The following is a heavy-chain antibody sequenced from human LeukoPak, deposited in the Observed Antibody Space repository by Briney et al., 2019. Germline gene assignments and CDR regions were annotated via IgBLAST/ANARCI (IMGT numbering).Heavy chain of an antibody. CDR3: ARDLRTYYYGSGSYSDY. Sequence: TGGSLTLSCAASGYTFSRHGIHWVRQAPGKGLEWVAVVWYDGRNRDYADSMKGRFTISRDNSKNTLYLQMNSLRAEDTAVYYCARDLRTYYYGSGSYSDYWGQGTLVTVSS. D-gene: IGHD3-10*01. CDR1: GYTFSRHG. CDR2: VWYDGRNR. J-gene: IGHJ4*02. V-gene: IGHV3-33*01.